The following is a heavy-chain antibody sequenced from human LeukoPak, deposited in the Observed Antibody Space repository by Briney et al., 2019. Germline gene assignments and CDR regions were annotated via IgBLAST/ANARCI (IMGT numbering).Heavy chain of an antibody. V-gene: IGHV3-30*18. D-gene: IGHD6-13*01. CDR3: AKDRVKYSGSACWFDP. CDR1: GFTFSSYG. J-gene: IGHJ5*02. CDR2: ISYDGSNK. Sequence: PGGSLRLSCAASGFTFSSYGMHWVRQAPGKGLVWVAVISYDGSNKYYADSVKGRFTIPRDNSKNTLYLQMSSLRAEDTAVYYCAKDRVKYSGSACWFDPWGQGTLVTVSS.